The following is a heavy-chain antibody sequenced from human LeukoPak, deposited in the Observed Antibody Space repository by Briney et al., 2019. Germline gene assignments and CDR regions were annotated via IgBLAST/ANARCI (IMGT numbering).Heavy chain of an antibody. Sequence: GGSLRLSCAASGFTFSSYAMSWVRQTPGKGLEWVSAISGSGGSTYYADSVKGRFTISRVNSKNTLYLQMNSLRAEDTAVYYCAKTPGVSKAYFDYWGQGTLVTVSS. CDR2: ISGSGGST. CDR3: AKTPGVSKAYFDY. J-gene: IGHJ4*02. D-gene: IGHD2/OR15-2a*01. V-gene: IGHV3-23*01. CDR1: GFTFSSYA.